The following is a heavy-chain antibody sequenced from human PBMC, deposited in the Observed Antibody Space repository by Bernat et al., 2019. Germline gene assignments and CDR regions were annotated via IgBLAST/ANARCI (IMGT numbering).Heavy chain of an antibody. CDR1: GGSISSSNW. CDR2: IYHSGST. D-gene: IGHD6-19*01. CDR3: ARDQVAGSSGLDY. J-gene: IGHJ4*02. Sequence: QVQLQESGPGLVKPSGTLSLTCAVSGGSISSSNWCSWVRQPPGKGLAWIGEIYHSGSTNYNPSLKSRVTISVDKSKIQFSLKLSSVAAADTAVYYCARDQVAGSSGLDYWGQGTLVTVSS. V-gene: IGHV4-4*02.